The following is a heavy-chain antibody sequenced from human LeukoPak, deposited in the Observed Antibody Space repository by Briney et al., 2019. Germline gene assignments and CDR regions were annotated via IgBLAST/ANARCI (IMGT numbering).Heavy chain of an antibody. CDR2: INHSGST. CDR1: GWSFSPYY. V-gene: IGHV4-34*01. J-gene: IGHJ4*02. CDR3: ARGGFYCGGDCYVDY. D-gene: IGHD2-21*02. Sequence: SETLSLTCPVYGWSFSPYYWSWIRQPPGKGLEWIGEINHSGSTNYNPSLKGRVTISVDTSKNQFSLRLTSVTAADPAVYYCARGGFYCGGDCYVDYWGQGTLVTVCS.